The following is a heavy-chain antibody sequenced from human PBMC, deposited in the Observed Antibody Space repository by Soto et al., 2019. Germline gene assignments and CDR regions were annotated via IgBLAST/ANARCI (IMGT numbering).Heavy chain of an antibody. CDR3: ARGTLGYSSDPYYFDY. Sequence: GGSLRLSCAASGFTFSSYAMHWVRQAPGKGLEWVAVISYDGSNKYYADSVKGRFTISRDNSKNTLYLQMNSLRAEDTAVYYCARGTLGYSSDPYYFDYWGQGTLVTVSS. D-gene: IGHD6-19*01. V-gene: IGHV3-30-3*01. CDR1: GFTFSSYA. CDR2: ISYDGSNK. J-gene: IGHJ4*02.